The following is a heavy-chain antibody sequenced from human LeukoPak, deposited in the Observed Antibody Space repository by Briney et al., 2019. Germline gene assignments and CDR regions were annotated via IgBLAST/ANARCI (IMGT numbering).Heavy chain of an antibody. CDR1: GDSVRHEY. Sequence: SETLSLPCTLSGDSVRHEYWSWMRQPRGKELEWIGYIHYSWCRKYHPSIGGRVTISLEQSKNQFALKMKSVTGADTGMYYCARYDRELCFCDSWGQGTLVTVSS. D-gene: IGHD3-16*01. J-gene: IGHJ4*02. V-gene: IGHV4-59*08. CDR2: IHYSWCR. CDR3: ARYDRELCFCDS.